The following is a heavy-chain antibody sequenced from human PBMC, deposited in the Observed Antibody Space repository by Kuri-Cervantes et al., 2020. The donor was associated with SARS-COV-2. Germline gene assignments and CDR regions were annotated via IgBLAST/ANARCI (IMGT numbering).Heavy chain of an antibody. D-gene: IGHD1-7*01. CDR1: GYTFTGYY. CDR2: INPNSGGT. J-gene: IGHJ3*02. V-gene: IGHV1-2*02. Sequence: ASVKVSCKASGYTFTGYYMHWVRQAPGQGLEWMGWINPNSGGTNYAQEFQGRVTMTRDTSISTAYMELSRLRSDDTAVYYCARDWNYLALSGDAFDIWGQGTMVTVSS. CDR3: ARDWNYLALSGDAFDI.